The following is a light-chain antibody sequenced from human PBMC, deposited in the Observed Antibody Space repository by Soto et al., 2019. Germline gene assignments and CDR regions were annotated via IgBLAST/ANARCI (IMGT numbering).Light chain of an antibody. CDR3: QQYNSYSPT. J-gene: IGKJ4*01. V-gene: IGKV1-5*03. CDR2: KAY. CDR1: QSISSW. Sequence: DIQMTQSPSTLSASVGDRVTITCRASQSISSWLAWYQQKPGKAPKILIYKAYSLESGVPSRFSGSGSGTEFTLTISSLQPDDFATYYCQQYNSYSPTFGGGTKVEIK.